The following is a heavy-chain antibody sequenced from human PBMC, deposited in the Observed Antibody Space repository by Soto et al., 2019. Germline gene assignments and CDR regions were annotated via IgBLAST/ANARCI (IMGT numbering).Heavy chain of an antibody. CDR3: ASRYYHLSAGYRYYESFYFVN. V-gene: IGHV4-34*01. J-gene: IGHJ4*02. D-gene: IGHD3-9*01. CDR2: INHSGST. Sequence: SETLSLTCAVYGGSFSGYYWSWIRQPPGRGLEWIGEINHSGSTNCNQSLKSRVTISVDTSKNQFSLKLYSMTATDTAIYYCASRYYHLSAGYRYYESFYFVNWGPGALVTVSS. CDR1: GGSFSGYY.